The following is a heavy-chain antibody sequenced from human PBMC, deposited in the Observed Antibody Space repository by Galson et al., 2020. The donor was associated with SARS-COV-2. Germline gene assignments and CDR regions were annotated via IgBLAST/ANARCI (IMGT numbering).Heavy chain of an antibody. Sequence: GESLKISCAASGFMFSRFGIHWVRQAPGKGLEWVALIWFDGTTKMYADSVEGRFSISRDNSKNTVYLEMSSLRVEDTAIYYCAKEEGGYDDDLRVHGLDVWGLGTRVTVSS. CDR1: GFMFSRFG. V-gene: IGHV3-33*03. CDR2: IWFDGTTK. CDR3: AKEEGGYDDDLRVHGLDV. D-gene: IGHD5-12*01. J-gene: IGHJ6*02.